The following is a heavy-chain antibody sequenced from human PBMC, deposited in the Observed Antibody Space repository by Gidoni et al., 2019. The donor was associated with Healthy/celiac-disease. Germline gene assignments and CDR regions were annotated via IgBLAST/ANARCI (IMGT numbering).Heavy chain of an antibody. V-gene: IGHV3-23*01. Sequence: EVQLLESGGGLVQPGGSLRLSCADSGFTFSSDAMSWVRQAPGKGLEWVSAISGSGGSTYYADAVKGRFTISRDNSKNTLYLQMNSLRAEDTAVYYCAKDRRLGGWFVSDYWGQGTLVTVSS. CDR1: GFTFSSDA. J-gene: IGHJ4*02. CDR3: AKDRRLGGWFVSDY. D-gene: IGHD6-19*01. CDR2: ISGSGGST.